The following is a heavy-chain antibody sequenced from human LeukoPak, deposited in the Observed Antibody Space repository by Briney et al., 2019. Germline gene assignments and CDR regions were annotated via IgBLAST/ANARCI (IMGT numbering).Heavy chain of an antibody. CDR2: ISAYNGNT. Sequence: GASVKVPCKASGYTFTSYGISWVRQAPGQGLEWMGWISAYNGNTDYAQKLQGRVTMTTDTFTSTAYMELRSLRSDDTAVYYCARDEHVGAARLFDYWGQGTLVTVSS. D-gene: IGHD6-6*01. CDR3: ARDEHVGAARLFDY. J-gene: IGHJ4*02. CDR1: GYTFTSYG. V-gene: IGHV1-18*01.